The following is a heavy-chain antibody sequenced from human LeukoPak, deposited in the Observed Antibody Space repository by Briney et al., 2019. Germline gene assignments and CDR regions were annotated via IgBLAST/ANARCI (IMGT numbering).Heavy chain of an antibody. CDR2: IYHSGTP. V-gene: IGHV4-59*02. Sequence: SETLSLTCTVSGGSVSSYYWTWIRQPPGKGLEWIGNIYHSGTPYYNPSLKSRVTLSVDRSKNQFSLKMTSVTAADTAVYYCARDNIPVAGTGLSWFDPWGQGTLVTVSS. D-gene: IGHD6-13*01. CDR1: GGSVSSYY. CDR3: ARDNIPVAGTGLSWFDP. J-gene: IGHJ5*02.